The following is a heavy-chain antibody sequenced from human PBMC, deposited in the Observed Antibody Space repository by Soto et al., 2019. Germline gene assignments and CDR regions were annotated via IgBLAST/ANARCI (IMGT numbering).Heavy chain of an antibody. D-gene: IGHD3-10*01. J-gene: IGHJ4*02. CDR1: GFTFSNYA. Sequence: EVQLLESGGGSVQPGGSLRLSCAASGFTFSNYAMTWVRQAPGKGLEWVSTMSGTAGNTYYADSVMGRFTISRDNSKNTLYLQMNSLRAEDTAVYYCAKKYYFGSGSYVFYFDYWGQGTLVTVSS. V-gene: IGHV3-23*01. CDR3: AKKYYFGSGSYVFYFDY. CDR2: MSGTAGNT.